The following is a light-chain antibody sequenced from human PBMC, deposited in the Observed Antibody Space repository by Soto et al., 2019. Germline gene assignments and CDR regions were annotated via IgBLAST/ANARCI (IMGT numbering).Light chain of an antibody. CDR2: SDD. J-gene: IGLJ1*01. CDR1: SSNIGSYP. Sequence: QSVLTQSPSASGTPGQRVTISCYGSSSNIGSYPVYWYQQLPGTAPKLLINSDDQRPSGVPDRFSASKSGTSASLAISGLRSEDEADYSCAAWDASLSGHVSGAGSKATVL. CDR3: AAWDASLSGHV. V-gene: IGLV1-47*02.